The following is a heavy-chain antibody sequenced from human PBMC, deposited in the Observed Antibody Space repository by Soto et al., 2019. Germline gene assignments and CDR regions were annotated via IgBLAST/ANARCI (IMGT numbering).Heavy chain of an antibody. Sequence: GGSLRLSCAASGFTFSSYGMHWVRQAPGKGLEWVAVIWYDGSNKYYADSVKGRFTISRDNSKNTLYLQMNSLRAEDTAVYYCARDSKGDGYTNDAFDIWGQGTMVTVSS. CDR3: ARDSKGDGYTNDAFDI. J-gene: IGHJ3*02. D-gene: IGHD5-12*01. CDR2: IWYDGSNK. CDR1: GFTFSSYG. V-gene: IGHV3-33*01.